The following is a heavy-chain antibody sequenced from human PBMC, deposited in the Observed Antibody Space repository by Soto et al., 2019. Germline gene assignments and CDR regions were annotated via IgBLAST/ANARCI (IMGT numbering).Heavy chain of an antibody. CDR3: ARSASDIRGSYRPPLFDY. D-gene: IGHD3-16*02. Sequence: ASVKVSCKASGYTFTSYAMHWVRQAPGQRLEWMGWINAGNGNTKYSQKFQGRVTITRDTSASTAYMELSSLRSEDTAVYYCARSASDIRGSYRPPLFDYWGQGTLVTVSS. J-gene: IGHJ4*02. CDR1: GYTFTSYA. CDR2: INAGNGNT. V-gene: IGHV1-3*01.